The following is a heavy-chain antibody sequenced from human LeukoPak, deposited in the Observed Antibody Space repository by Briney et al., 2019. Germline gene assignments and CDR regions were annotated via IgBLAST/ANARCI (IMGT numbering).Heavy chain of an antibody. Sequence: GGSLRLSCTASGFTFSNYALSWVRQAPGKGLEWVSTISGSGGSTDYADSVKGRFTISRDNSKNTLYLQMNSLRAEDTAVYYCAKGQAVIDYWGQGTLVTVS. CDR3: AKGQAVIDY. CDR2: ISGSGGST. V-gene: IGHV3-23*01. D-gene: IGHD3-22*01. J-gene: IGHJ4*02. CDR1: GFTFSNYA.